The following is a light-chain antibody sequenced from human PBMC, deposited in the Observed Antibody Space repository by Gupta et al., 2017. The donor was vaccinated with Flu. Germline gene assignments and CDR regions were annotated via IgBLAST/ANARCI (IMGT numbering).Light chain of an antibody. V-gene: IGKV3-11*01. CDR3: QQRSDWPLT. CDR2: DAS. CDR1: QSFSDY. Sequence: EFVFTQSPATLSLSPGERATLSCRASQSFSDYLAWYQQKPGQAPRLLIYDASKRATGIPARFSGSGSGTDFTLTISSLEPEDFAVYYCQQRSDWPLTFGGGTKVEIK. J-gene: IGKJ4*01.